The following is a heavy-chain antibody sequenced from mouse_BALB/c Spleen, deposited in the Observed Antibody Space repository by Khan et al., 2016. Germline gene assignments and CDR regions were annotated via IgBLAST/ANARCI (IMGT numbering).Heavy chain of an antibody. D-gene: IGHD4-1*01. Sequence: QVQLQQPGAELVRPGASVKLSCKASGYTFTSYWINWVKQRPGQGLEWIGNIYPSDNYTNYNQKFKDKATLTVDKYSSTANMQLSSPTSEDSAVYYCTRFWDVYFDYWGQVTTLTVSS. CDR3: TRFWDVYFDY. CDR2: IYPSDNYT. V-gene: IGHV1-69*02. J-gene: IGHJ2*01. CDR1: GYTFTSYW.